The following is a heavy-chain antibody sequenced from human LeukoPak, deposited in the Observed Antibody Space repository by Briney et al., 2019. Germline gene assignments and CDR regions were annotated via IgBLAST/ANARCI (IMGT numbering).Heavy chain of an antibody. Sequence: GGSLTFTGAASGFTFSNYARDWVRQAPGKGLEGWADISYDGRNEYYADSVKGRLTISRDSSKNTLYLQMSSLRPEDTSVYHCARAGGLYNWNFGDAIDLWGQGTRVTVSS. J-gene: IGHJ3*01. V-gene: IGHV3-30*04. CDR2: ISYDGRNE. D-gene: IGHD1-20*01. CDR3: ARAGGLYNWNFGDAIDL. CDR1: GFTFSNYA.